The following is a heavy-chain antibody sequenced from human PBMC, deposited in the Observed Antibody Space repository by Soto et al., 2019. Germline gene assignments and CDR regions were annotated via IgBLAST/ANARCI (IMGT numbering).Heavy chain of an antibody. D-gene: IGHD4-17*01. J-gene: IGHJ4*02. CDR3: ARRNYGEEGYFFDF. CDR1: GGSITGYY. V-gene: IGHV4-59*08. Sequence: QVQLRESGTGLVRPSETLSLTCTVSGGSITGYYWSWIRQPPGKGLEWIGYIYDSGTTTYNAALKSRVTISAETSKNKFSLNLRSVTAADTAVYYCARRNYGEEGYFFDFWGQGLLVTVSS. CDR2: IYDSGTT.